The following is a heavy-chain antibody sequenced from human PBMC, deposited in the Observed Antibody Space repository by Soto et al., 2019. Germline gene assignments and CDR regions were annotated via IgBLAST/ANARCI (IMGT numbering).Heavy chain of an antibody. V-gene: IGHV1-69*13. J-gene: IGHJ3*02. CDR1: GGTFSSYA. CDR3: ARSTCSSTSCYQNAFDI. D-gene: IGHD2-2*01. CDR2: IIPIFGTA. Sequence: SVKVSCKASGGTFSSYAISWVRQAPGQGLEWMGGIIPIFGTANYAQKFQGRVTITVDEFTSTAYMELSSLRSEDTAVYYCARSTCSSTSCYQNAFDIWGQGKTVTVSS.